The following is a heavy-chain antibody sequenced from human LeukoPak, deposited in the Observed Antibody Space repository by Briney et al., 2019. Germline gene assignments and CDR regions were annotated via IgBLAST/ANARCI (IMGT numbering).Heavy chain of an antibody. V-gene: IGHV4-59*01. Sequence: SETLSLTCTVSGGSISTYYWSWIRQAPGKALQWIGYIYYRGSINYNPSLKSRVTISADTSKNQFSLKLNSVTAADTAVYYCARSGDTSGYYYYFDYWGQGTLVTVSS. J-gene: IGHJ4*02. CDR1: GGSISTYY. CDR3: ARSGDTSGYYYYFDY. D-gene: IGHD3-22*01. CDR2: IYYRGSI.